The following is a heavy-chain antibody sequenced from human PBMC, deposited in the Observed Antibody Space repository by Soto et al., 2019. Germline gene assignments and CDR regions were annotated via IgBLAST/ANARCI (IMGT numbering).Heavy chain of an antibody. J-gene: IGHJ4*01. V-gene: IGHV3-23*01. Sequence: LRLSCAASGFTFGHYAMNWVRQAPGKGLEWISTITYDGDFTHYEDSVKGRFTVSRDNSKNILYLEMNNLRVDDTALDYCARDPSTGKADYWGRGSLVTVSS. CDR3: ARDPSTGKADY. CDR1: GFTFGHYA. D-gene: IGHD3-9*01. CDR2: ITYDGDFT.